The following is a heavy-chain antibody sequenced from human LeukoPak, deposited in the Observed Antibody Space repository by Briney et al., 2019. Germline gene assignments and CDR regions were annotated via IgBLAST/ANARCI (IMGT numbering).Heavy chain of an antibody. CDR2: IYTSGST. D-gene: IGHD4-11*01. CDR3: ARVHGTVALDAFHI. V-gene: IGHV4-61*02. Sequence: PSQTLSLTCTVSGGSITSGSYYWSWIRQPAGKGLEWIGRIYTSGSTNYNPSLKSRVTISVDTSKNQFSLKLSSVTAADTAVYYCARVHGTVALDAFHIWGQGTMVTVSS. CDR1: GGSITSGSYY. J-gene: IGHJ3*02.